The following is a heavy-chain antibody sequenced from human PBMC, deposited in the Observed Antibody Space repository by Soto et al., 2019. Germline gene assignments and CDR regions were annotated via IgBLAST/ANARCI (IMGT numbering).Heavy chain of an antibody. J-gene: IGHJ4*02. CDR3: ARDKTTGLFDY. Sequence: QVQLQQWGAGLLKPSETLSLTCAVYGGSFSGYYWTWIRQPPGTGLEWIGEINHSGSTNYNPSLKSRVPIHVGTSKHQFSLKLTSVTGGDPAVYYCARDKTTGLFDYWGQGTLVTVSA. CDR1: GGSFSGYY. V-gene: IGHV4-34*01. D-gene: IGHD1-7*01. CDR2: INHSGST.